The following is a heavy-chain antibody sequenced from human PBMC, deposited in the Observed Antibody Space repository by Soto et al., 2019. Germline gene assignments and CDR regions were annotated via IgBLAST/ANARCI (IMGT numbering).Heavy chain of an antibody. D-gene: IGHD5-12*01. CDR1: GFSFRSYE. CDR2: INSGGSPI. V-gene: IGHV3-48*03. J-gene: IGHJ6*02. CDR3: ARVRYSGYADGMDV. Sequence: GGSLRLSCAASGFSFRSYEMNWVRQAPGKGLEWVSFINSGGSPIYYADSVQGRFTISRDNAKNSLYLQMNSVRAEDTAVYYCARVRYSGYADGMDVWGQGTTVTVSS.